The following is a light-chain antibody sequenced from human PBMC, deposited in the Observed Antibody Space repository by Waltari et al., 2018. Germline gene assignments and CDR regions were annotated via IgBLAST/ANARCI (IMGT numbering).Light chain of an antibody. J-gene: IGKJ2*01. CDR2: AAS. CDR3: QQLNSFPRT. V-gene: IGKV1-9*01. CDR1: QVILGY. Sequence: TQLTQSPSSLAASVGDRVTISCRTSQVILGYLAWYQQKPGKAPKLLIYAASTLQSGVPSRFSGSGSGMDFNITISNLQPEDFATYYCQQLNSFPRTFGQGTKLEIK.